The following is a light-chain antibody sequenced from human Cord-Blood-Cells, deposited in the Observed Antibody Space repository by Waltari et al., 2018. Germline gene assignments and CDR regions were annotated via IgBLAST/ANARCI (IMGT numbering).Light chain of an antibody. CDR2: GKN. Sequence: SSELTQDPAVSVALGQTARITCQGDSLRSYLASGYQQKPGQAPVLVIYGKNNRPSGIPDRVSGSSSGNTASLTIAGAQAEDEAGYYGNARDSGGNHVVFGGGTKLTVL. CDR1: SLRSYL. V-gene: IGLV3-19*01. J-gene: IGLJ2*01. CDR3: NARDSGGNHVV.